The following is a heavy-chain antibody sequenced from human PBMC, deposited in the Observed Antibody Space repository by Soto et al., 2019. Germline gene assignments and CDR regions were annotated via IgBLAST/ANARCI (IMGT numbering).Heavy chain of an antibody. V-gene: IGHV3-23*01. CDR2: ISGSGGST. D-gene: IGHD5-18*01. CDR3: AKDRGYSYGSAGGYYFDY. CDR1: GFTFSSYA. Sequence: VGSLRLSCAASGFTFSSYAMSWVRQAPGKGLEWVSAISGSGGSTYYADSVKGRFTISRDNSKNTLYLQMNSLRAEDTAVYYCAKDRGYSYGSAGGYYFDYWGQGTLVTVSS. J-gene: IGHJ4*02.